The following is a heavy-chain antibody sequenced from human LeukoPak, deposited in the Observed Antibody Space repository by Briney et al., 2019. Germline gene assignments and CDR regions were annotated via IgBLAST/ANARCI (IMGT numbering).Heavy chain of an antibody. CDR3: VKDLGDYDSFPY. D-gene: IGHD4-17*01. Sequence: GGSLRLSCSASGFTFTAFAMHWVRQAPGKRLEYVSAISSNGGSTYYADSVKGRFTISRDKSKNTLYLQMSSLRPEDTAGYYCVKDLGDYDSFPYWGQGTLVTVSS. CDR1: GFTFTAFA. J-gene: IGHJ4*02. V-gene: IGHV3-64D*06. CDR2: ISSNGGST.